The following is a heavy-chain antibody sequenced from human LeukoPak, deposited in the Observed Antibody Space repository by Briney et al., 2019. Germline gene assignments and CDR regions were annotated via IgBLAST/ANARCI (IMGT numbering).Heavy chain of an antibody. Sequence: QAGRSLRLSCAASGFTFDDYAMHWVRHAPGKGLEWVSGISWNSGSIDYADSVKGRSTISRDNAKNSLYLQMNSLRAEDTALYYCAKDVADAARPSDAFDIWGQGTMVTVSS. J-gene: IGHJ3*02. CDR1: GFTFDDYA. CDR2: ISWNSGSI. D-gene: IGHD6-6*01. CDR3: AKDVADAARPSDAFDI. V-gene: IGHV3-9*01.